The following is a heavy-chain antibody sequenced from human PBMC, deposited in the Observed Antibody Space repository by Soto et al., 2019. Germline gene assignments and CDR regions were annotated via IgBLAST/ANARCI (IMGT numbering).Heavy chain of an antibody. CDR2: IKQDGSER. Sequence: EVQLVESGGGLVQPGGSLRLSCEASGFTFSSYCMTWVRQAPGKGLEWVAHIKQDGSERYYVDSVKGRFTISRENAKNPLYLQMNSLRAEDTAVYYCARVPSTRDIWSYGVGGRYYYYYMDVWGKGTTVTVSS. CDR3: ARVPSTRDIWSYGVGGRYYYYYMDV. CDR1: GFTFSSYC. V-gene: IGHV3-7*04. D-gene: IGHD1-7*01. J-gene: IGHJ6*03.